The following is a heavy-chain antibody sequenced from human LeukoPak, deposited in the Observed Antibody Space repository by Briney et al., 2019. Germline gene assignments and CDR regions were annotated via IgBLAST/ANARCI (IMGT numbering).Heavy chain of an antibody. CDR3: ATTPEAVGALDV. V-gene: IGHV1-24*01. J-gene: IGHJ6*04. CDR1: GYTLTELS. CDR2: FDPEDGET. Sequence: GASVKVSCKVSGYTLTELSMHWVRQAPGKGLEWMGGFDPEDGETIYAQKFQGRVTMTEDTSTDTAYMELSSLRSEDTAVYYCATTPEAVGALDVWGKGTTVTVSS. D-gene: IGHD1-26*01.